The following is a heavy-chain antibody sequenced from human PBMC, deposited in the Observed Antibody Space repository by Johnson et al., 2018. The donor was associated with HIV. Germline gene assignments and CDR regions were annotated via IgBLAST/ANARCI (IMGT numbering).Heavy chain of an antibody. D-gene: IGHD3-22*01. CDR2: IKQDGSEK. J-gene: IGHJ3*02. CDR1: GFTFSSYW. CDR3: ARDHYYDSSGYHEGDAFDI. V-gene: IGHV3-7*03. Sequence: EVQLVESGGGLVQPGGSLRLSCAASGFTFSSYWMSWVRQAPGKGLEWVANIKQDGSEKYYVDSVKGRFTISRDNSKNTLYLQMNSLRAEDTAVYYCARDHYYDSSGYHEGDAFDIWGQGTMVTVSS.